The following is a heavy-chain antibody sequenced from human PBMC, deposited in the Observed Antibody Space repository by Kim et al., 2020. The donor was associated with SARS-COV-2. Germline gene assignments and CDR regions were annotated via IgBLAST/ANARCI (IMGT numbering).Heavy chain of an antibody. J-gene: IGHJ4*02. CDR3: ARGLGIGDLLPFDY. V-gene: IGHV1-3*04. CDR2: INTGNGNT. Sequence: ASVKVSCTASGYTFTSYAIHWVRQAPGQRLEWMGWINTGNGNTKYSQNFQDRVTITRDTSASTGYMELSSLRSEDTAVYHCARGLGIGDLLPFDYWGQGTLVTVSS. CDR1: GYTFTSYA. D-gene: IGHD3-10*01.